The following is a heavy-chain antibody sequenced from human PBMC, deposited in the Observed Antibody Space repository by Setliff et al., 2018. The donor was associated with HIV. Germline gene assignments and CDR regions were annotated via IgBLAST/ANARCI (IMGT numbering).Heavy chain of an antibody. J-gene: IGHJ3*02. CDR3: ASASRDSSGYLYDAFDI. D-gene: IGHD3-22*01. V-gene: IGHV1-18*01. CDR2: ISAYDGNT. CDR1: GYTFTNYG. Sequence: ASVKVSCKTSGYTFTNYGISWVRQAPGQRLEWMGWISAYDGNTNYAQEFQGRVTTTIDRSTSTVYMELSSLRSEDTAVYYCASASRDSSGYLYDAFDIWGQGTMVTVSS.